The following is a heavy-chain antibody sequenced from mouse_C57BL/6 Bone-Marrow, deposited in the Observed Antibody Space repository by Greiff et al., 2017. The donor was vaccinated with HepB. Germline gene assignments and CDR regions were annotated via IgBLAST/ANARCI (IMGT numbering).Heavy chain of an antibody. CDR1: GFNIKDDY. J-gene: IGHJ3*02. V-gene: IGHV14-4*01. D-gene: IGHD2-3*01. Sequence: VQLQQSGAELVRPGASVKLSCTASGFNIKDDYMHWVKQRPEQGLEWIGWIDPENGDTEYASKFQGKATITAYTSSNTAYLQLSSLTSEDTAVYDCTGGWLLAWGQGTLVTVSA. CDR3: TGGWLLA. CDR2: IDPENGDT.